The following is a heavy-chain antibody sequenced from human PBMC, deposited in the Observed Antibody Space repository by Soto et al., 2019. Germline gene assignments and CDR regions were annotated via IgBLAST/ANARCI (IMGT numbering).Heavy chain of an antibody. CDR3: AKGSYSSSRLNWFDP. CDR1: GFTFSSYA. D-gene: IGHD6-13*01. CDR2: ISGSGGST. V-gene: IGHV3-23*01. J-gene: IGHJ5*02. Sequence: GGSLRLSCAASGFTFSSYAMSWVRQAPGKGLEWVSAISGSGGSTYYADSVKGRFTIPRDNSKNTLYLQMNSLRAEDTAVYYCAKGSYSSSRLNWFDPWGQGTLVTVSS.